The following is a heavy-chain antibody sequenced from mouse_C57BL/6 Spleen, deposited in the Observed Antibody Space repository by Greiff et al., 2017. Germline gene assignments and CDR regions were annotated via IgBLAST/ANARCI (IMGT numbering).Heavy chain of an antibody. Sequence: QVQLQQPGAELVRPGTSVKLSCKASGYTFTSYWMHWVKQRPGQGLEWIGVIDPSDSYTNYNQKFKGKATLTVDTSSSTAYMQLSSLTSEDSAVYYCGLPDYWGQGTTLTVSS. J-gene: IGHJ2*01. D-gene: IGHD5-5*01. CDR1: GYTFTSYW. CDR3: GLPDY. CDR2: IDPSDSYT. V-gene: IGHV1-59*01.